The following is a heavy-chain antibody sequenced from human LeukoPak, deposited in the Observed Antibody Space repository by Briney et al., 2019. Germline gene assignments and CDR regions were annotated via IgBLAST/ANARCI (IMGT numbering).Heavy chain of an antibody. D-gene: IGHD3-9*01. Sequence: PGESLKISCKGSGYSFTSYWIGWVRQMPGKGLEWMGIIYPGDSDTRYSPSFQGQVTISADKSISTAYLQWSSLKASDTAMYYCARQRLRYFDRYWFDPWGQGTLVTVSS. J-gene: IGHJ5*02. CDR2: IYPGDSDT. CDR3: ARQRLRYFDRYWFDP. CDR1: GYSFTSYW. V-gene: IGHV5-51*01.